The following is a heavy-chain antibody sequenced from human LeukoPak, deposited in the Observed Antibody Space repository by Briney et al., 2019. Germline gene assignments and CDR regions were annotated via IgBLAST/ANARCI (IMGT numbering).Heavy chain of an antibody. CDR3: ARDLITYYYDSSGYYGYRRFDY. CDR1: GYTFTSYY. V-gene: IGHV1-46*01. D-gene: IGHD3-22*01. J-gene: IGHJ4*02. CDR2: INPSGGST. Sequence: GASVKVSCKASGYTFTSYYMHWVRQAPGQGLEWMGIINPSGGSTSYAQKFQGRVTMTRDTSTSTVYMEPSSLRSEDTAVYYCARDLITYYYDSSGYYGYRRFDYWGQGTLVTVSS.